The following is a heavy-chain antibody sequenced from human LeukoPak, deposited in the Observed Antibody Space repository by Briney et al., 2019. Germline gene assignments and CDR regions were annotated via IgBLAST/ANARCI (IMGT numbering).Heavy chain of an antibody. CDR2: MNPNSGNT. V-gene: IGHV1-8*01. D-gene: IGHD6-13*01. Sequence: ASVKVSCKASGYTFTSYDINWVRQATGQGLEWMGWMNPNSGNTGYTQKFQGRVTMTRNTSISTAYMELSSLRSEDTAEYYCAREAGYSSSWYVVNYYGMDVWGQGTTVTVSS. CDR3: AREAGYSSSWYVVNYYGMDV. CDR1: GYTFTSYD. J-gene: IGHJ6*02.